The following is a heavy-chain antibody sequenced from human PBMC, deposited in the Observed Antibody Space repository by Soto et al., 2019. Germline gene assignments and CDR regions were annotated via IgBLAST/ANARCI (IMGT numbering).Heavy chain of an antibody. Sequence: GGFLRLSCAASGFTFSDYYMSWIRQAPGKGLEWVSYISSSGSTIYYADSVKGRFTISRDNAKNSLYLQMNSLRAEDTAVYYCARDSPDSSSWYYWFDPWGQGTLVTVSS. CDR2: ISSSGSTI. CDR3: ARDSPDSSSWYYWFDP. J-gene: IGHJ5*02. V-gene: IGHV3-11*01. D-gene: IGHD6-13*01. CDR1: GFTFSDYY.